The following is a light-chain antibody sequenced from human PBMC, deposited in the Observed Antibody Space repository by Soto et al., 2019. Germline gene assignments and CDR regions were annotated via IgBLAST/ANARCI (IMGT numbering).Light chain of an antibody. CDR3: SSYTSSSTLYV. J-gene: IGLJ1*01. V-gene: IGLV2-14*01. CDR2: DVS. CDR1: SSDFGGYNY. Sequence: VLTPPASVSGSPGHSITISCTGTSSDFGGYNYVSWYQQHPGKAPKLMIYDVSNRPSGVSNRFSGSKSGNTASLTISGLQAEDEADYYCSSYTSSSTLYVFGTGTK.